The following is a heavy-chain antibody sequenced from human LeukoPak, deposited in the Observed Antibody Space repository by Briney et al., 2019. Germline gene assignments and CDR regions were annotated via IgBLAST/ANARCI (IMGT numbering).Heavy chain of an antibody. D-gene: IGHD2-21*02. CDR2: ISSSGSTI. CDR1: GFTFSSYE. Sequence: GGSLRLSCAASGFTFSSYEMNWVRQAPGKGLEWASYISSSGSTIYYADSVKGRFTISRDNAKNSLYLQMNSLRAEDTAVYYCARARDYCGGDCSTAFDYWGQGTLVTVSS. J-gene: IGHJ4*02. V-gene: IGHV3-48*03. CDR3: ARARDYCGGDCSTAFDY.